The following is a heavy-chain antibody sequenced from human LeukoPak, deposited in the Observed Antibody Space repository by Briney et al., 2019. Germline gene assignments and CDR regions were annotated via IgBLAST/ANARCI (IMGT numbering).Heavy chain of an antibody. J-gene: IGHJ6*02. D-gene: IGHD5-24*01. CDR2: ISGSGTDT. V-gene: IGHV3-23*01. CDR3: AKGKDGYYYHGVDV. Sequence: GGSLRLSCAASGFAFSNYAMSWVRQAPDKGLEWASVISGSGTDTYYADSVKGRFTVSRDNSKSILYLQLNSLRADDTATYYCAKGKDGYYYHGVDVWGQGTTVTVSS. CDR1: GFAFSNYA.